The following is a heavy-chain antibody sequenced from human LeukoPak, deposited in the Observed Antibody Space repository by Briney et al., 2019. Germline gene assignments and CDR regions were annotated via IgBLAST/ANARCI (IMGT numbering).Heavy chain of an antibody. CDR3: ARVPRHYYGSGRSLWNWFDP. V-gene: IGHV4-39*07. CDR2: INHSGST. D-gene: IGHD3-10*01. CDR1: GGSVSSGSYY. Sequence: SQTLSLTCTVSGGSVSSGSYYWSWIRQPPGKGLEWIGEINHSGSTNYNPSLKSRVTISVDTSKNQFSLKLSSVTAADTAVYYCARVPRHYYGSGRSLWNWFDPWGQGTLVTVSS. J-gene: IGHJ5*02.